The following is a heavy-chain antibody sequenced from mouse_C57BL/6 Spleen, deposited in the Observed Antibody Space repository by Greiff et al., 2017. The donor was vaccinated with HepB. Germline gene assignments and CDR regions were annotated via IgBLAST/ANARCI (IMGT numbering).Heavy chain of an antibody. J-gene: IGHJ4*01. CDR2: ISSGGSYT. CDR3: ARQIYGSYAMDY. Sequence: EVQWVESGGDLVKPGGSLKLSCAASGFTFSSYGMSWVRQTPDKRLEWVATISSGGSYTYYPDSVKGRFTISRDNAKNTLYLQMSSLKSEDTAMYYCARQIYGSYAMDYWGQGTSVTVSS. V-gene: IGHV5-6*01. D-gene: IGHD2-2*01. CDR1: GFTFSSYG.